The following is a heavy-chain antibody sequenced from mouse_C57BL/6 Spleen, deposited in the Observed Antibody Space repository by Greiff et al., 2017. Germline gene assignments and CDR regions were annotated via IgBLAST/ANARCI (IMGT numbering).Heavy chain of an antibody. D-gene: IGHD1-1*01. CDR3: ARLRDYYYGSSYDYAMDY. V-gene: IGHV1-81*01. Sequence: QVQLQQSGAELARPGASVKLSCKASGYTFTSYGISWVKQRTGQGLEWIGEIYPRSGNTYYNEKFKGKATLTADKSSSTAYMELRSLTSEDSAVYFCARLRDYYYGSSYDYAMDYWGQGTSVTVSS. CDR2: IYPRSGNT. J-gene: IGHJ4*01. CDR1: GYTFTSYG.